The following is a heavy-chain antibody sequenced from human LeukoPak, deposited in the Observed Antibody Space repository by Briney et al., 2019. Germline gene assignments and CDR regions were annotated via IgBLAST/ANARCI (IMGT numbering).Heavy chain of an antibody. CDR1: GFTVSTYW. CDR3: ARDLTGPYDH. D-gene: IGHD3-22*01. V-gene: IGHV3-74*01. Sequence: GGSLRLSCAASGFTVSTYWMHWVRQAPGKGLVWVARINVEGNYIDYAESVKGRFTISRDSAKNTLYPQMNSLRAEDTAVYPCARDLTGPYDHWGQGTLVTVSS. CDR2: INVEGNYI. J-gene: IGHJ4*02.